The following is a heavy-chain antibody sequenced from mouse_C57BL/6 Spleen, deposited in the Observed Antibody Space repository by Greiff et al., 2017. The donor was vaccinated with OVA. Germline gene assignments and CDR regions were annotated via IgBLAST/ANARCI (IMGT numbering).Heavy chain of an antibody. CDR2: INPNNGGT. CDR1: GYTFTDYY. D-gene: IGHD2-4*01. V-gene: IGHV1-26*01. CDR3: ERYDYDDPYYAMDY. J-gene: IGHJ4*01. Sequence: EVQLQQSGPELVKPGASVKISCKASGYTFTDYYMNWVKQSHGKSLEWIGDINPNNGGTSYNQKFKGKATLTVDKSSSTAYMELRSLTSEDSAVYYCERYDYDDPYYAMDYWGQGTSVTVSS.